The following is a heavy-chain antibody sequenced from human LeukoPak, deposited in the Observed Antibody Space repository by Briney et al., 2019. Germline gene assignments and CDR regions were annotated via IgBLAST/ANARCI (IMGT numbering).Heavy chain of an antibody. CDR2: ISYDGSNK. CDR1: GFTFSSYA. V-gene: IGHV3-30*04. CDR3: ARERGGYYFDY. J-gene: IGHJ4*02. D-gene: IGHD3-16*01. Sequence: PGGSLRLSCAASGFTFSSYAMHWVRQAPGKGLEWVAVISYDGSNKYYADSVKGRFTISRDNSKNTLYLQMNSLRAEDTAVYYCARERGGYYFDYWGQGTLVTVSS.